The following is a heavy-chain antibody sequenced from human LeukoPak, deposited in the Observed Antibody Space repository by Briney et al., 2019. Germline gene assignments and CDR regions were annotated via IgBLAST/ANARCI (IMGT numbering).Heavy chain of an antibody. J-gene: IGHJ4*02. Sequence: GGSLRLSCAASGFAFSSYAMSWVRQAPGKGLEWVSAISGSGGSTYYADSVKGRFTISRDNSKNTLYLQMNSLRAEDTAVYYCAKGGYDSSGYYLDYFDYWGQGTLVTVSS. CDR1: GFAFSSYA. V-gene: IGHV3-23*01. D-gene: IGHD3-22*01. CDR3: AKGGYDSSGYYLDYFDY. CDR2: ISGSGGST.